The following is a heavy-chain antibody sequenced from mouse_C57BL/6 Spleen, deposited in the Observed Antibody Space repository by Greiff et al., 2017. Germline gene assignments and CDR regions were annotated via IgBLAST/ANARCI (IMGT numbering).Heavy chain of an antibody. CDR3: ASWYGSSPWYFDV. CDR1: GFNIKDYY. D-gene: IGHD1-1*01. Sequence: VQLQQSGAELVKPGASVKLSCTASGFNIKDYYMHWVKQRTEQGLEWIGRIDPEDGETKYAPKFQGKATITADTSSNTAYLQLSSLTSEDTAVYDCASWYGSSPWYFDVWGTGTTVTVSS. CDR2: IDPEDGET. J-gene: IGHJ1*03. V-gene: IGHV14-2*01.